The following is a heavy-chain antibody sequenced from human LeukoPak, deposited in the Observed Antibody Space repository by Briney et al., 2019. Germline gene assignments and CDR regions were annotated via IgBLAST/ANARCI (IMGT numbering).Heavy chain of an antibody. J-gene: IGHJ4*02. CDR2: IHSGESP. V-gene: IGHV4-34*01. D-gene: IGHD2-15*01. Sequence: SETLSLTCAVYGGSFSGYYWSWIRQPPGKGLEWIGIIHSGESPYYSPSLESRISISIDTSKNQFSLKFNSVTAADTAVYYCAKRIPLEYWGQGTLVTVSS. CDR3: AKRIPLEY. CDR1: GGSFSGYY.